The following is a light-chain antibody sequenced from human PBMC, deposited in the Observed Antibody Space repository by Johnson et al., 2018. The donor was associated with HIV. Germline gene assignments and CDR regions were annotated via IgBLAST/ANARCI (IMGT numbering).Light chain of an antibody. Sequence: VLTQPPSVSAAPGQKVTISCSGISSNIGNNYVSWYRQFPGTAPKLLIYENNKRPSGIPDRFSGSKSGTSATLGITGLQTGDEADYYCGTWDASLSVNVFGPGTKVTVL. CDR2: ENN. CDR1: SSNIGNNY. V-gene: IGLV1-51*02. J-gene: IGLJ1*01. CDR3: GTWDASLSVNV.